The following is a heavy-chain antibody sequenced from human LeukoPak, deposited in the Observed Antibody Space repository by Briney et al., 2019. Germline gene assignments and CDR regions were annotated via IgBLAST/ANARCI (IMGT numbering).Heavy chain of an antibody. Sequence: PGGSLRLSCAASGFTFSSYLMNWVRQAPGKGLEWVSSISSSSNYIYYADSVKGRFTISRDNAKDSLYLQMNSLRDEVTAVYYCARGHYYGLDVWGKGTTVTVSS. CDR1: GFTFSSYL. CDR2: ISSSSNYI. CDR3: ARGHYYGLDV. J-gene: IGHJ6*04. V-gene: IGHV3-21*01.